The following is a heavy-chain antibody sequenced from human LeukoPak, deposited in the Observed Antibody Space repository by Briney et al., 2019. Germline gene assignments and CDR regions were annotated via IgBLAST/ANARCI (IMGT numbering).Heavy chain of an antibody. Sequence: GGSLRLSCAASGFTFSSYGMHWVRQAPGKGLEWVAVISYDGSNKYYADSVKGRFTISRDNSKNTLYLQMNGLRAEDTAVYYCAKAPGGCSSTSCYSLDYWGQGTLVTVSS. J-gene: IGHJ4*02. V-gene: IGHV3-30*18. CDR3: AKAPGGCSSTSCYSLDY. CDR2: ISYDGSNK. D-gene: IGHD2-2*01. CDR1: GFTFSSYG.